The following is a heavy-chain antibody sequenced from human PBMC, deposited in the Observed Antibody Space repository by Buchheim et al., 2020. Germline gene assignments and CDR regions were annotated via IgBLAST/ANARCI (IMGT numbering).Heavy chain of an antibody. CDR3: ARVHYDFWSGYYKDYYYYGMDV. V-gene: IGHV1-69*06. CDR1: GGTFSSYA. J-gene: IGHJ6*02. D-gene: IGHD3-3*01. Sequence: QVQLVQSGAEVKKPGSSVKVSCKASGGTFSSYAISWVRQAPGQGLEWMGGIIPIFGTANYAQKFQGRVTITADKSTSTAYMELSSLRSEDTAVYYCARVHYDFWSGYYKDYYYYGMDVWGQGTT. CDR2: IIPIFGTA.